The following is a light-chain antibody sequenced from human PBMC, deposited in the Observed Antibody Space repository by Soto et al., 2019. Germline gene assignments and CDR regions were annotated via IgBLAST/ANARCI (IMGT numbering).Light chain of an antibody. Sequence: IVLTHSPGTLSLSPGEIATLSVRAIQSVSSNYLALYQHKPGQAPRLLIYGASTRATGIPVRFSGSASGTEFTLTISSLQSEGFTVYYCQQYNKWPLTFGQGTKV. V-gene: IGKV3-15*01. CDR2: GAS. J-gene: IGKJ1*01. CDR1: QSVSSN. CDR3: QQYNKWPLT.